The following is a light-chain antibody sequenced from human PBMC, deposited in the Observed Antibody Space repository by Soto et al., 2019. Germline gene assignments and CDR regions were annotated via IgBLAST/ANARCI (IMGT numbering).Light chain of an antibody. CDR3: QQYNTCPAT. Sequence: IQMTQSPSNLSASVGDSVIITYRDSQSINSWLAWYQQKPRKAPTLLNYKASFLQSGVPSRFSVSGLGTEFGLTISSLQPDDFATYYCQQYNTCPATVGPGPKV. J-gene: IGKJ3*01. V-gene: IGKV1-5*03. CDR1: QSINSW. CDR2: KAS.